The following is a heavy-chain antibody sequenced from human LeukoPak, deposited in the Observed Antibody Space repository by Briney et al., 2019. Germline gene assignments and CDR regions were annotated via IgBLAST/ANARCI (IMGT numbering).Heavy chain of an antibody. J-gene: IGHJ3*02. V-gene: IGHV4-4*07. D-gene: IGHD3-22*01. Sequence: KPSETLSLTCTVSGGSISSYYWGWIRQPAGKGLEWIGRIYTSGSTNYNPSLKSRVTMSVDTSKNQFSLKLSSVTAADTAVYYCARDPGAYYDSSDDAFDIWGQGTMVTVSS. CDR3: ARDPGAYYDSSDDAFDI. CDR2: IYTSGST. CDR1: GGSISSYY.